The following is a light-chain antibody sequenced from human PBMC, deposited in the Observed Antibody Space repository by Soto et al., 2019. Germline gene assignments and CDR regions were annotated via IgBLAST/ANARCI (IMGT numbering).Light chain of an antibody. V-gene: IGKV3-20*01. CDR1: QSVSARY. CDR2: DAS. CDR3: QQYGGSPPIN. Sequence: IVLTQSRTSLSLSPVEIATLSCRASQSVSARYLAWYQQKPGQAPRLLIYDASSRATGIPGRFSGSGSGTDFTLTISRLEPEDFAVYYCQQYGGSPPINFGQGTRLEI. J-gene: IGKJ5*01.